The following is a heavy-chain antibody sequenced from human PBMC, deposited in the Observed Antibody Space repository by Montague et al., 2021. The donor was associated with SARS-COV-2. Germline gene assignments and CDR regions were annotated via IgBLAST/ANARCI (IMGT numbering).Heavy chain of an antibody. CDR1: GFTFSSYE. D-gene: IGHD6-19*01. V-gene: IGHV3-48*03. J-gene: IGHJ4*02. CDR3: ARDIAVAGTSFDY. CDR2: ISSSGSTL. Sequence: SLRLSCAASGFTFSSYEMNWVRQAPGKGLEWVSYISSSGSTLYYADSVKGRFTISRDNAKNSLYLQMNSLRAEDTAVYYCARDIAVAGTSFDYWGQGTLVTVSS.